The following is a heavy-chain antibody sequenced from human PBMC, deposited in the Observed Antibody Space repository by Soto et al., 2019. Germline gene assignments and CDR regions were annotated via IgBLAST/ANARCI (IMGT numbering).Heavy chain of an antibody. D-gene: IGHD3-3*01. V-gene: IGHV3-9*01. Sequence: EVQLVQSGGGLVQPGRTLRLSCEASGFTFDDYAMHWVRQAPGKGLEWVSGISWNGDTMVYADSVRGRFTISRDNSKNVLYLEMTSLRREDTAMYYCAKDSGRYDFYALAVWGQGTTFSVSS. J-gene: IGHJ6*02. CDR1: GFTFDDYA. CDR3: AKDSGRYDFYALAV. CDR2: ISWNGDTM.